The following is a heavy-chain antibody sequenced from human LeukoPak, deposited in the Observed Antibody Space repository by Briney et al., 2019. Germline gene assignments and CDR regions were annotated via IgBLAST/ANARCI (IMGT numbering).Heavy chain of an antibody. Sequence: SETLSLTCTVSGGSIRSYNYHWSWIRQPAGKGLEWIGRIYTSGIINYNPSLESRVTISIDTSKSEFSLKLSSVTAADTAVYYCARGRVVVAAIGSGMDVWGQGTTVTVSS. V-gene: IGHV4-61*02. D-gene: IGHD2-15*01. CDR3: ARGRVVVAAIGSGMDV. CDR1: GGSIRSYNYH. J-gene: IGHJ6*02. CDR2: IYTSGII.